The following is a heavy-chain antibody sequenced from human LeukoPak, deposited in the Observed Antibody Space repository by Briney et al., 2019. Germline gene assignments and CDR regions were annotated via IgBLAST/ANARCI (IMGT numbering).Heavy chain of an antibody. V-gene: IGHV3-21*01. CDR2: ISSSSSYI. CDR1: GFTFSSYS. Sequence: PGGSLRLSCAASGFTFSSYSMNWVRQAPGKGLQWVSSISSSSSYIYYADSVKGRFTISRDNAKNSLYLQMNSLRAEDTAVYYCARDWPTIAAAGTIPEYFQHWGQGTLVTVSS. CDR3: ARDWPTIAAAGTIPEYFQH. J-gene: IGHJ1*01. D-gene: IGHD6-13*01.